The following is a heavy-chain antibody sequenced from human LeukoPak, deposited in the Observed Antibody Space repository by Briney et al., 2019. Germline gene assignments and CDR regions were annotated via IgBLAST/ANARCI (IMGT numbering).Heavy chain of an antibody. CDR3: ASHTIFEDY. Sequence: SETLSLTCTVSGGSLSSYYWSWIRQPPGTGLEWIGYIYTSGSTNYNPSLKSRVTISVDTSKNQFSLKLSSVTAADTDVYYCASHTIFEDYWGQGTLVTVSS. CDR1: GGSLSSYY. CDR2: IYTSGST. V-gene: IGHV4-4*09. J-gene: IGHJ4*02. D-gene: IGHD3-3*01.